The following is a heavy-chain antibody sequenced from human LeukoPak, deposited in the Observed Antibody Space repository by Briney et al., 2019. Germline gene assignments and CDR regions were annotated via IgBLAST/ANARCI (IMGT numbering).Heavy chain of an antibody. CDR3: ARRVAVAPYYGMDV. Sequence: SQTLSLTCTVSGGSISSGDYYWTWIRQPPGKGLEWIGYVYYSGSTKYSPSLKSRVTISVDTSKNQFSLKLSSVTAADTAVYYCARRVAVAPYYGMDVWGQGTTVTVSS. CDR1: GGSISSGDYY. J-gene: IGHJ6*02. D-gene: IGHD6-13*01. V-gene: IGHV4-61*08. CDR2: VYYSGST.